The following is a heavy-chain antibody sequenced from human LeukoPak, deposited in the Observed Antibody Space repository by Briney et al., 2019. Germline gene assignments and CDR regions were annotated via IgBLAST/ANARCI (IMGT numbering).Heavy chain of an antibody. D-gene: IGHD2-15*01. CDR1: GFTFDDYA. CDR2: LSWNSGSI. CDR3: ARSGYRSGGSCYPFDY. V-gene: IGHV3-9*03. Sequence: GRSLRLSCAASGFTFDDYAMHWVRQAPGKGLEWVSGLSWNSGSIGYADSVKGRFTISRDNAKNSLYLQMNSLRAEDMALYYCARSGYRSGGSCYPFDYWGQGTLVTVSS. J-gene: IGHJ4*02.